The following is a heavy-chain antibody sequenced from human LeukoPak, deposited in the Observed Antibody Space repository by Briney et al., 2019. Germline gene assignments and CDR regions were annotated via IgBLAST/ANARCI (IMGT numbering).Heavy chain of an antibody. Sequence: GGSLRLSCAASGFTFSSYGMHWVRQAPGKGLEWVAVIWYDGSNKYYADSVKGRFTTSRDNSKNTLYLQMNSLRAEDTAVYYCARGNYGDYLSRYWGQGTLVTVSS. CDR1: GFTFSSYG. D-gene: IGHD4-17*01. V-gene: IGHV3-33*01. CDR2: IWYDGSNK. CDR3: ARGNYGDYLSRY. J-gene: IGHJ4*02.